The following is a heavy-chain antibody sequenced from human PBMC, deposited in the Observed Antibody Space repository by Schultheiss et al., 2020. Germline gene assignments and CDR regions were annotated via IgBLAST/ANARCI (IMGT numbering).Heavy chain of an antibody. CDR3: ARDRDSLPCWGMDV. J-gene: IGHJ6*02. CDR2: INTGNGNT. V-gene: IGHV1-3*04. D-gene: IGHD1-26*01. Sequence: ASVKVSGKASRYTFTNYAMHWVRQAPGQRLEWMGWINTGNGNTKYSQKFQGRVTITRDTSASTAYMELSSLRSEDTAVYYCARDRDSLPCWGMDVWGQGTTV. CDR1: RYTFTNYA.